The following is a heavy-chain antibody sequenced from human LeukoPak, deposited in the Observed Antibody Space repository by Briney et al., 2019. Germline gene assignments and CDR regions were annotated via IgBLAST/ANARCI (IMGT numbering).Heavy chain of an antibody. V-gene: IGHV1-2*02. D-gene: IGHD3-3*01. CDR2: INPNSGGT. J-gene: IGHJ4*02. CDR1: GYTFTGYY. CDR3: ARDLESSSPVKFGYDY. Sequence: ASVKVSCKASGYTFTGYYMHWVRQAPGQGLEWMGWINPNSGGTNYAQKFQGRVTMTRDTSISTAYMELSRLRSDDTAVYYCARDLESSSPVKFGYDYWGQGTLVTVSS.